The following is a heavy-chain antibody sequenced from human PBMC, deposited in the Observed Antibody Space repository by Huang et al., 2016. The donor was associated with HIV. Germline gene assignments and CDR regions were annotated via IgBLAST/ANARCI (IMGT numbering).Heavy chain of an antibody. V-gene: IGHV1-69*13. CDR3: ARDGGRGYSYGYMDS. CDR2: IIPISGTA. CDR1: GGTFNSQT. Sequence: QVQLVQSGAEVKKPGSSVKVSCKASGGTFNSQTVSWVRQAPGQGLEWMGGIIPISGTANYAQKFQGRVTSTADDSTSTAHMELSSLTSEDTAMYYCARDGGRGYSYGYMDSWGQGTLVTVSS. D-gene: IGHD5-18*01. J-gene: IGHJ1*01.